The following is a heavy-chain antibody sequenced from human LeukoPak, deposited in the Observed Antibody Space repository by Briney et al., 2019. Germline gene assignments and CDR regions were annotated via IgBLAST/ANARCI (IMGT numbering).Heavy chain of an antibody. J-gene: IGHJ4*02. Sequence: GESLQISCQGSGYSFTSYWIGWVRQLPGKGLEGMGIIYPGDSDTRYSPSFQGQVTISADKSISTAYLQWSSLKASDTAMYYCARTEPSWVAFYWGQGTLVTVSS. CDR2: IYPGDSDT. D-gene: IGHD1-14*01. CDR1: GYSFTSYW. CDR3: ARTEPSWVAFY. V-gene: IGHV5-51*01.